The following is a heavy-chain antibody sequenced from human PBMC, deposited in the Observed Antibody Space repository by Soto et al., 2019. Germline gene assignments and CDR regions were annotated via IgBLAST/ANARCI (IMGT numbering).Heavy chain of an antibody. J-gene: IGHJ4*01. V-gene: IGHV1-69*02. D-gene: IGHD6-13*01. CDR3: ARGPNLSSWAHRFDH. CDR2: IIPILGIA. Sequence: ASVKVSCKASGGTFSSYTISWVRQAPGQGLEWMGRIIPILGIANYAQKFQGRVTITADKSTSTAYMELSSLRSEDTAVYYCARGPNLSSWAHRFDHCGLGPRSTDPS. CDR1: GGTFSSYT.